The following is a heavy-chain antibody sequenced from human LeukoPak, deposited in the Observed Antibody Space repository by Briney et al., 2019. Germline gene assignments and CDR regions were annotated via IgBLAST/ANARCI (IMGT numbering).Heavy chain of an antibody. CDR2: INPNSGGT. Sequence: ASVKVSCKASGYTFTGYYMHWVRQAPGQGLEWMGWINPNSGGTNYAQKFQGRVTMTRDTSISTAYMELSRLRSDDTAVYYCARALDGYSYGYPNYYYYYMDVWGKETTVTVSS. D-gene: IGHD5-18*01. V-gene: IGHV1-2*02. CDR3: ARALDGYSYGYPNYYYYYMDV. CDR1: GYTFTGYY. J-gene: IGHJ6*03.